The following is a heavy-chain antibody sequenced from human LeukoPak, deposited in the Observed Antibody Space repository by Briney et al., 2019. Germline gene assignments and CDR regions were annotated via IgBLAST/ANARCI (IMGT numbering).Heavy chain of an antibody. V-gene: IGHV3-64*01. CDR3: AQGSGSLLDY. J-gene: IGHJ4*02. D-gene: IGHD3-10*01. CDR2: ISSNGGST. CDR1: GFTFSSYA. Sequence: GGSLRLSCAASGFTFSSYAMHWVRQAPGKGLEYVSAISSNGGSTYYANSVKGRFTISRDNSKNTLYLQMGSLRAEDMAVYYCAQGSGSLLDYWGQGTLVTVSS.